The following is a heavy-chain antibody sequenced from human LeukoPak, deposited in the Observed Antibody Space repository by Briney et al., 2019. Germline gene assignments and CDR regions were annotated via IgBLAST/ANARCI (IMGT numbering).Heavy chain of an antibody. J-gene: IGHJ4*02. CDR3: AREMTIITYSFDS. D-gene: IGHD5-24*01. V-gene: IGHV3-23*01. CDR1: EFTFSSYS. CDR2: ISETGGTI. Sequence: PGGSLRLSCAASEFTFSSYSMNWVRQAPGKGLEWVSAISETGGTIHYADSVRGRFIISRDNSKNTLYLQMNSLRAEDTAVYYCAREMTIITYSFDSWGQGTLVTVSS.